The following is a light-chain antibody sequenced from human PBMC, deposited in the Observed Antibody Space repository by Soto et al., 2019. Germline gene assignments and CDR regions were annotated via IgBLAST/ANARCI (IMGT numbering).Light chain of an antibody. CDR1: QSVSSY. Sequence: EIVLTQSPATLSWSPGDRATLSCRASQSVSSYLAWYQQKPGQARRLLIYDASNRATGVPARFSGSGSGTDFTLTISSLEAEDFALYYCQQRSIWPPITFGQGTRLEFK. CDR3: QQRSIWPPIT. J-gene: IGKJ5*01. CDR2: DAS. V-gene: IGKV3-11*01.